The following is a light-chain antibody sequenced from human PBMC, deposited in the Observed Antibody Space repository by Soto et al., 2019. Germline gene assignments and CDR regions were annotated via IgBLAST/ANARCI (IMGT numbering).Light chain of an antibody. CDR2: ASS. CDR3: QQSSIRPPT. CDR1: QSISGY. Sequence: DIQMTQSPSSLSASIGDSVTITCRASQSISGYLNWYQQKPGGAPKFLIYASSTLQSGVPSRFSGSGYGTDFTITINNLQPEDFATYYCQQSSIRPPTFGQGTKVEVK. V-gene: IGKV1-39*01. J-gene: IGKJ1*01.